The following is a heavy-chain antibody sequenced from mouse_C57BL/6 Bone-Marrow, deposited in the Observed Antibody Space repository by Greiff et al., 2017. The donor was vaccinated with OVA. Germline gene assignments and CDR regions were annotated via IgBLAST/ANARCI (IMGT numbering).Heavy chain of an antibody. CDR1: GYTFTNYW. Sequence: VKLQESGAELVRPGTSVKMSCKASGYTFTNYWIGWAKQRPGHGLEWIGDIYPGGGYTNYNEKFKGKATLTADKSSSTAYMQFSSLTSEDSAIYYCARSYYDYDGGYWYFDVWGTGTTVTVSS. V-gene: IGHV1-63*01. J-gene: IGHJ1*03. CDR2: IYPGGGYT. D-gene: IGHD2-4*01. CDR3: ARSYYDYDGGYWYFDV.